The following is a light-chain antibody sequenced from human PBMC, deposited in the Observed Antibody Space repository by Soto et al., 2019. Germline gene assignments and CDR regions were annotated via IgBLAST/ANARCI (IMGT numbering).Light chain of an antibody. CDR1: QSVTSL. Sequence: TQSPATLSLSPGERATLTCRASQSVTSLLGWYHQKPGQAPRLLIYDASTRATGIPARFSGSGSGTEFTLTISSLQSEDFAVYYCQQYNNWPRTFGQGTKVDIK. CDR3: QQYNNWPRT. J-gene: IGKJ1*01. CDR2: DAS. V-gene: IGKV3-15*01.